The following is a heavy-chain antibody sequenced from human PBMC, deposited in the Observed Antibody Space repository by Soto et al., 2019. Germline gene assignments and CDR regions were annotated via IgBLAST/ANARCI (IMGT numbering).Heavy chain of an antibody. Sequence: QVHLQQSGPGVVKPSETLSLSCSVSGGSIGSYYWSWIRQPPGKGLELIGHIYNSGSATYNPSLASRATMSVDTSRNQFSLKLNPVPAADTAVYYCARDMVRWPTVPRTAAFDLWGEGTMVTVSS. CDR2: IYNSGSA. J-gene: IGHJ3*01. CDR1: GGSIGSYY. D-gene: IGHD5-18*01. CDR3: ARDMVRWPTVPRTAAFDL. V-gene: IGHV4-59*01.